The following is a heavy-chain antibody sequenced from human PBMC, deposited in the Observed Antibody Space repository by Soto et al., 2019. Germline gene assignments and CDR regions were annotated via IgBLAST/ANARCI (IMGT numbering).Heavy chain of an antibody. V-gene: IGHV3-9*01. J-gene: IGHJ4*02. CDR1: GFTFDDYA. CDR2: ISWNGASI. Sequence: EVHLVESGGGLVQPGRSLRLSCAASGFTFDDYAIHWVRQAPGRGLEWVAGISWNGASIGYADSVKGRFTISRDNAKKSLHLQMNSLRSEDTALYYCANLPLYGSGFDCWGQGTLVTVSS. CDR3: ANLPLYGSGFDC. D-gene: IGHD3-10*01.